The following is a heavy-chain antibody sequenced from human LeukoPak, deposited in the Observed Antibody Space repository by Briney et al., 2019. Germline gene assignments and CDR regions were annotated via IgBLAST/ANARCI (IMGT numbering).Heavy chain of an antibody. CDR3: ARKMNLNYYDSSGYYFLDAFDI. V-gene: IGHV1-46*01. Sequence: GASVKVSCKASGYTFTSYYLHWVRQAPGRGLEWMGIINPSGGGTTYARKFQGRVTMTRDTSTSTVYIELSSLRSEDTAVYYCARKMNLNYYDSSGYYFLDAFDIWGQGTMVTVSS. D-gene: IGHD3-22*01. CDR2: INPSGGGT. J-gene: IGHJ3*02. CDR1: GYTFTSYY.